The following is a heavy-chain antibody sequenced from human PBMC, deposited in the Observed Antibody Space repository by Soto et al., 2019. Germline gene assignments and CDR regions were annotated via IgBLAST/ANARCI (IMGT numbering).Heavy chain of an antibody. CDR1: GFTFSSYA. J-gene: IGHJ4*02. CDR2: ISGSGGST. CDR3: AKSRGDFWSGYFYFDY. D-gene: IGHD3-3*01. V-gene: IGHV3-23*01. Sequence: GGSLRLSCAASGFTFSSYAMSWVRQAPGKGLEWVSAISGSGGSTYYADSVKGRFTISRDNSKNTLYLQMNSLRAEDTAVYYCAKSRGDFWSGYFYFDYWGQGTLVTVSS.